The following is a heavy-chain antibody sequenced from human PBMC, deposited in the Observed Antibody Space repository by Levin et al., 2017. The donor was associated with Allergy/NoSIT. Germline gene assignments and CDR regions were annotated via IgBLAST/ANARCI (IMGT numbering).Heavy chain of an antibody. Sequence: ASVKVSCKASGYTFTSYGISWVRQAPGQGLEWMGWISAYNGNTNYAQKLQGRVTMTTDTSTSTAYMELRSLRSDDTAVYYCARDGPAGDSSRYNWFNPWGQGTLVTVSS. D-gene: IGHD3-22*01. CDR2: ISAYNGNT. J-gene: IGHJ5*02. CDR3: ARDGPAGDSSRYNWFNP. CDR1: GYTFTSYG. V-gene: IGHV1-18*01.